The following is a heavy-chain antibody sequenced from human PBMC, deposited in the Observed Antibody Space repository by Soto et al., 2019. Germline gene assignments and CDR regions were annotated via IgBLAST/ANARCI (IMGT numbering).Heavy chain of an antibody. Sequence: QVQLQQWGAGLLKPSETLSLTCAVYGGSFSGYYWSRIRQPPGKGLEWIGEINHSGSTNYNPSLKSRVTISVDTSKNQFSLKLSSVTAADTAVYYCARGRAGKQVVPAAEYYYYMDVWGKGTTVTVSS. CDR1: GGSFSGYY. V-gene: IGHV4-34*01. CDR2: INHSGST. CDR3: ARGRAGKQVVPAAEYYYYMDV. D-gene: IGHD2-2*01. J-gene: IGHJ6*03.